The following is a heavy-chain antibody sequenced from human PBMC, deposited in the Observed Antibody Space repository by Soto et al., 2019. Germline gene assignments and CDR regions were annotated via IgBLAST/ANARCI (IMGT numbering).Heavy chain of an antibody. Sequence: PGGSLRLSCAASGFTFSSYGMHWVRQAPGKGLEWVALISHDGNNKNYADSVKGRFTISRDNSKNRLYLQMSSLRAEDTAVYYCGRDERDSYGSLDYYYYGADVWGQGTTVTVSS. D-gene: IGHD5-18*01. CDR3: GRDERDSYGSLDYYYYGADV. CDR1: GFTFSSYG. V-gene: IGHV3-30*13. CDR2: ISHDGNNK. J-gene: IGHJ6*02.